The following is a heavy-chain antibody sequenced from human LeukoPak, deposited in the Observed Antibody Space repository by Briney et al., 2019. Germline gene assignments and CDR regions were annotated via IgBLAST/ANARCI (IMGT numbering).Heavy chain of an antibody. D-gene: IGHD6-13*01. CDR1: GGSISCYY. V-gene: IGHV4-59*08. Sequence: SETLSLTCTVSGGSISCYYWSWIRQPPGKGLEWIGYIYYSGSTNYNPSLKSRVTISVDTSKNQFSLKLSSVTAADTAVYYCARRYSSSWYPWVIWFDPWGQGTLVTVSS. CDR3: ARRYSSSWYPWVIWFDP. CDR2: IYYSGST. J-gene: IGHJ5*02.